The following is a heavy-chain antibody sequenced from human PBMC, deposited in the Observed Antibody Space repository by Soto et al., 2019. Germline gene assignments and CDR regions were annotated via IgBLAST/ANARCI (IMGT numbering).Heavy chain of an antibody. CDR2: INGYNGNT. V-gene: IGHV1-18*01. D-gene: IGHD6-19*01. CDR3: ARGKTVAVTGYFDY. J-gene: IGHJ4*02. Sequence: QVQLVQSGAEVKKPGASVKVSCKASGYIFSDYDITWVRQAPGQGLEWMGRINGYNGNTIHAQKFQGRVTLTTDTSTGTAYMELRSLRSDDSAVYYCARGKTVAVTGYFDYWGQGTLVTVSS. CDR1: GYIFSDYD.